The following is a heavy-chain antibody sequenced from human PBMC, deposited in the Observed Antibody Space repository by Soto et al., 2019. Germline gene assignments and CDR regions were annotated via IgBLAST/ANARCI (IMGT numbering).Heavy chain of an antibody. D-gene: IGHD1-26*01. CDR1: GFNFSGSS. J-gene: IGHJ4*02. CDR3: TRRGTDRWDSGIGY. Sequence: EVRLVESGGGLVQSGGSLKLSCAASGFNFSGSSMHWVRQASGKGLEWVGRIRSKVNSYATAYAASVEGRFIISRDDSKNTTYLQMNSLKTEDTAVYYCTRRGTDRWDSGIGYWGQGTLVTVSS. V-gene: IGHV3-73*02. CDR2: IRSKVNSYAT.